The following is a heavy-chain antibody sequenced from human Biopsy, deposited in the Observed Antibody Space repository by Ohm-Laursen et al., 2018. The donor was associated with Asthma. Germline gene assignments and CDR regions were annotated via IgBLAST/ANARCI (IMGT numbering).Heavy chain of an antibody. Sequence: ASVKVSCKISGYSLTDLSMNWVRQAPGQGLEWMGGHDPEEGGTVNARRFQGRVTMTEDTSTDTAYMELSSLSSDDTAVYYCARGDNSNWSHYYFDYWGRGTLVTVTS. CDR1: GYSLTDLS. J-gene: IGHJ4*02. CDR3: ARGDNSNWSHYYFDY. V-gene: IGHV1-24*01. CDR2: HDPEEGGT. D-gene: IGHD2/OR15-2a*01.